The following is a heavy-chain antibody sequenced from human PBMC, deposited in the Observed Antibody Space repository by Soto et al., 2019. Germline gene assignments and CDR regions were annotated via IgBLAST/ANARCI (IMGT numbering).Heavy chain of an antibody. Sequence: QVQLVESGGGVVQPGRSLRLSCAASGFIFSSFGMHWVRQAPGKGLEWVAVMSSDGDTIYYTDSVKGRFTISRDNSKNTLYLQMNSLRAEDTAVYYCAKNVRLNYFYCAMDVWGQGTTVTVSS. J-gene: IGHJ6*02. CDR2: MSSDGDTI. CDR3: AKNVRLNYFYCAMDV. CDR1: GFIFSSFG. V-gene: IGHV3-30*18.